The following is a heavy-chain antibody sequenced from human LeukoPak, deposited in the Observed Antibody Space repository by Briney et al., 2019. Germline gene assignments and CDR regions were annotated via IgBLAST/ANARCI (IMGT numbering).Heavy chain of an antibody. Sequence: GGSLRLPCAASGFTFGSYAISWVRQAPGKGLEWVSTISGTGSSTYYADSAKGRFTISRDNSKDTLFLQLNSLTAADTAMYFCAKASVAIPQYCNSWGQGTLVTVSS. J-gene: IGHJ5*02. V-gene: IGHV3-23*01. D-gene: IGHD2-2*02. CDR3: AKASVAIPQYCNS. CDR1: GFTFGSYA. CDR2: ISGTGSST.